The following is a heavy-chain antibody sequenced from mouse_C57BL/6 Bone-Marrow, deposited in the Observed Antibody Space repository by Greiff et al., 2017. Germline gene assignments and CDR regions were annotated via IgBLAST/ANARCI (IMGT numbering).Heavy chain of an antibody. CDR2: IYPRSGNT. Sequence: QVQLQQSGAELARPGASVKLSCTASGYTFTSYGISWVKQRTGQGLEWIGEIYPRSGNTYYNAKFKGKATLTADKSSSTAYMELRSLTSEDSAVYFCGRNYYGNRYAMDYWGQGTSLTVSS. V-gene: IGHV1-81*01. CDR3: GRNYYGNRYAMDY. J-gene: IGHJ4*01. CDR1: GYTFTSYG. D-gene: IGHD2-1*01.